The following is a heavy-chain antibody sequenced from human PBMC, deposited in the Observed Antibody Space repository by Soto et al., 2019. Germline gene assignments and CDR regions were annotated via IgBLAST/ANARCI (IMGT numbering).Heavy chain of an antibody. V-gene: IGHV1-18*01. CDR3: ARGFGWFNFHPSIAAAGEPQGFDY. CDR1: GYPFKSYG. D-gene: IGHD6-13*01. J-gene: IGHJ4*01. CDR2: ISAYNGNT. Sequence: AYLQVSCMTSGYPFKSYGISWVRHAPGQGLEWMGWISAYNGNTNYAQKLQGRVTMTTDTSTSTAYMELRSLRSDDTAVYYCARGFGWFNFHPSIAAAGEPQGFDYWGQ.